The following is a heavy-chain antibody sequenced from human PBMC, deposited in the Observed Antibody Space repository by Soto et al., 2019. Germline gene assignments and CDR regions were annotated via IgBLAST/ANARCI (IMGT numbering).Heavy chain of an antibody. V-gene: IGHV3-23*01. CDR3: AMGGYPGYCTGRSCPYYCDY. CDR1: RFTFSDRD. Sequence: LSSADSRFTFSDRDSTGVRKALGQGRGWVLTIDPRGGTTNYADSVRGRFTISRDNSQGTLHLQMNSLRAEDTAVYYCAMGGYPGYCTGRSCPYYCDYWGQGTPVTVSS. J-gene: IGHJ4*02. CDR2: IDPRGGTT. D-gene: IGHD2-8*02.